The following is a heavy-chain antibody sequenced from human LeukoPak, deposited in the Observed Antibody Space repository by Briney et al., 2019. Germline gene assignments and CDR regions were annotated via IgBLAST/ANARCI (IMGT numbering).Heavy chain of an antibody. Sequence: SETLSLTCTVSGGSISSGGYYWSWIRQHPGTGLEWIGYIYYSGSTYYNPSLKSRVTISVDTSKNQFSLKLSSVTAADTAVYYCASLSGLRREMELWFDPWGQGTLVTVSS. CDR1: GGSISSGGYY. CDR3: ASLSGLRREMELWFDP. CDR2: IYYSGST. J-gene: IGHJ5*02. D-gene: IGHD5-24*01. V-gene: IGHV4-31*03.